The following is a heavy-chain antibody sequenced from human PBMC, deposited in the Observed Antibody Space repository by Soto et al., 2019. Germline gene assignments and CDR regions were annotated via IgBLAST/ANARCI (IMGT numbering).Heavy chain of an antibody. CDR2: ISSSGSTT. CDR3: ARVRYYNDRGAFDI. Sequence: VGSLRLSCAASGFTFSSYEMNWVRQAPGKGLEWVSYISSSGSTTYYVDTVKGRFTISSDNAKNSLYLQMNSLRAEDTAVYYCARVRYYNDRGAFDIWGQGTMVIVSS. CDR1: GFTFSSYE. V-gene: IGHV3-48*03. D-gene: IGHD3-10*01. J-gene: IGHJ3*02.